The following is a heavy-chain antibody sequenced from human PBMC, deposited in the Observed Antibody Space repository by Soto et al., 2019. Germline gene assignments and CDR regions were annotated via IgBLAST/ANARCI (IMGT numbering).Heavy chain of an antibody. CDR2: IYHSGST. CDR1: GGSISSGGYS. V-gene: IGHV4-30-2*01. Sequence: QLQLQESGSGLVKPSQTLSLTCAVSGGSISSGGYSWSWIRQPPGKGLEWIGYIYHSGSTYYNPYPXGXAXIXADRPKNQFSLKLSSVAAAHTAVYYCARGQVVAAQPWGQGTLVTVSS. D-gene: IGHD2-15*01. CDR3: ARGQVVAAQP. J-gene: IGHJ5*02.